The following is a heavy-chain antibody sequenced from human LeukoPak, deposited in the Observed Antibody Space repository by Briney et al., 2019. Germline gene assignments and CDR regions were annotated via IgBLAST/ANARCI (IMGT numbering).Heavy chain of an antibody. J-gene: IGHJ6*02. CDR1: GYTFTSHG. Sequence: EASVNVSCKASGYTFTSHGLSWARQAPGQGLEWMGGIIPIFGTANYAQKFQGRVTITADESTSTAYMELSSLRSEDTAVYYRARDLDIVVVPAAIWGYGMDVWGQGTTVTVSS. CDR3: ARDLDIVVVPAAIWGYGMDV. D-gene: IGHD2-2*01. V-gene: IGHV1-69*13. CDR2: IIPIFGTA.